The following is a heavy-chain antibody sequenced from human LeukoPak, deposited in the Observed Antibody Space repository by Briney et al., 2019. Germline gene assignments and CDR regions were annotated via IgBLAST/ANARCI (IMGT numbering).Heavy chain of an antibody. V-gene: IGHV3-30*18. CDR3: AKDHLTKVGATQIDY. CDR2: ISYDGSNK. Sequence: GGSLRLSCAASGFTFSSYGMHWVRQAPGKGLEWVAVISYDGSNKYYADSVKGRFTISRDNSKNTLYLQMNSLRAEDTAVYYCAKDHLTKVGATQIDYWGQGTLVTVSS. D-gene: IGHD1-26*01. J-gene: IGHJ4*02. CDR1: GFTFSSYG.